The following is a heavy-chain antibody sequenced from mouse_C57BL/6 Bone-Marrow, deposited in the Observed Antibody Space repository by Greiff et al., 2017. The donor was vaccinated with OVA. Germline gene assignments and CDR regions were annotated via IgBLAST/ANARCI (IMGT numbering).Heavy chain of an antibody. CDR1: GYTFTDYY. V-gene: IGHV1-19*01. D-gene: IGHD2-4*01. CDR2: LNPYNGGT. J-gene: IGHJ2*01. Sequence: VQLQQSGPVLVKPGASVKMSCKASGYTFTDYYMNWVKQSHGKSLEWIGVLNPYNGGTSYNQKFTCKATLTVDKSSSTADMELNSLTSEDSAVYDCARAPLYYDYDRYYLDYWGQGTTLTVSS. CDR3: ARAPLYYDYDRYYLDY.